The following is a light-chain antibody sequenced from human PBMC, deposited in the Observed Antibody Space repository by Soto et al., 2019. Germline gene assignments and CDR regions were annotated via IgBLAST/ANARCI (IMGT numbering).Light chain of an antibody. V-gene: IGKV3D-15*01. CDR1: QSVTTY. CDR2: GTS. Sequence: TQSPATLSLSPGEGATLSCRASQSVTTYLAWYQQKPGQAPRLLVYGTSGRATGIPDRFSGSGSGTEFSLTISSLQSEDFAVYYCQRYDNWPLTFGGGTKVDIK. CDR3: QRYDNWPLT. J-gene: IGKJ4*01.